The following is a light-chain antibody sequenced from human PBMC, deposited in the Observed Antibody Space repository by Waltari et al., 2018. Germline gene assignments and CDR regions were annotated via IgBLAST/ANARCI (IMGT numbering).Light chain of an antibody. V-gene: IGLV2-14*03. CDR1: SSDVGGYNY. Sequence: QSALTQPASVSGSPGQSITISCTGTSSDVGGYNYLSWYQQHPGKAPKLMIYDVSNRPSGVSNRFSGSKSGNTASLTISGLQAEDEADYYCSSYTSSISWVFGGGTKLTVL. CDR2: DVS. J-gene: IGLJ3*02. CDR3: SSYTSSISWV.